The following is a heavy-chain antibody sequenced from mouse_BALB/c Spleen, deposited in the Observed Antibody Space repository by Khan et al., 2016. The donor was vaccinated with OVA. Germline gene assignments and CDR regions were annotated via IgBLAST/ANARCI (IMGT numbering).Heavy chain of an antibody. D-gene: IGHD4-1*01. CDR3: ARLGPGFSY. CDR2: IGYRGSN. CDR1: GYSITTDYA. J-gene: IGHJ3*01. Sequence: QLEESGPGLVKPSQSLSPTCTVTGYSITTDYAWNWIRQFPGNKLEWMGYIGYRGSNSYNPSPKSRISITRDTSKNQFFLQLNSVTTEDTATFYCARLGPGFSYWGQGTLVTVSA. V-gene: IGHV3-2*02.